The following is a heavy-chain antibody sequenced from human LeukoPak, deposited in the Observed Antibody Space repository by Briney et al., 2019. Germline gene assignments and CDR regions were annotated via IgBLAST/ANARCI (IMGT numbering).Heavy chain of an antibody. J-gene: IGHJ4*02. Sequence: SETLSLTCTVSGGSINSFYWSWIRQPPGGGLEWIGRIYTSGSTNYNPSLKSRVTISVDTSKNQFSLKLSSVTAADTAVYYCARDRDYYDSSGYGFGYWGQGTLVTVSS. CDR1: GGSINSFY. CDR2: IYTSGST. V-gene: IGHV4-4*07. D-gene: IGHD3-22*01. CDR3: ARDRDYYDSSGYGFGY.